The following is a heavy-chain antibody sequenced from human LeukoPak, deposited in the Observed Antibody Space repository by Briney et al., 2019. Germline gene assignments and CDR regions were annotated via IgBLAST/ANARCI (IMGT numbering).Heavy chain of an antibody. CDR3: ATIAARYYYMDV. Sequence: ASVKVSXKASGYTFTSYDINWVRQATGQGLEWMGWMNPNSGNTGYAQKFQGRVTMTRNTSISTAYMELSSLRSEDTAVYYCATIAARYYYMDVWGKGTTVTVSS. D-gene: IGHD6-25*01. J-gene: IGHJ6*03. V-gene: IGHV1-8*01. CDR1: GYTFTSYD. CDR2: MNPNSGNT.